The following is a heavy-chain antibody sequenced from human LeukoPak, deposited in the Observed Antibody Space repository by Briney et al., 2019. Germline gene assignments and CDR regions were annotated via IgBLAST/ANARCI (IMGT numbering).Heavy chain of an antibody. J-gene: IGHJ6*02. CDR3: ARRNYYYGMDV. Sequence: SETRSLTCSVSGGSISSHYWSWIRQPPGKGLEWIGYIYYSGSTNYNPSLKSRVTISVDTPKNQFSLKLSSVTAADAAVYYCARRNYYYGMDVWGHGTTVTVSS. CDR2: IYYSGST. V-gene: IGHV4-59*11. CDR1: GGSISSHY.